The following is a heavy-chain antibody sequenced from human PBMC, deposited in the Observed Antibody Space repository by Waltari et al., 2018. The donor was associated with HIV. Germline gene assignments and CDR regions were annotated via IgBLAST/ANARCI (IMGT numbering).Heavy chain of an antibody. V-gene: IGHV5-51*03. Sequence: EVQLVQSGAEVKKAGESLTISWKASGHRLTTFWIGWVRQMPGKGREWMGIIYPGDSDTRYSPSFQGQVTISADKSISTAYLQWSSLKASDTAMYYCATSRSTYYDTGGYFDYWGQGTLVTVSS. D-gene: IGHD3-22*01. CDR3: ATSRSTYYDTGGYFDY. CDR2: IYPGDSDT. J-gene: IGHJ4*02. CDR1: GHRLTTFW.